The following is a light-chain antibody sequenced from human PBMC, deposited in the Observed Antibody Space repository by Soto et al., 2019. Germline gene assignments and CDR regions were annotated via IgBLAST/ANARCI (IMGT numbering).Light chain of an antibody. J-gene: IGLJ1*01. V-gene: IGLV1-40*01. Sequence: QSVLTQPPSVSEAPGQRVTISCTGSSSNIGAGYEAHWYQQVPGTAPKLLIYENNNRPSGVPDRFSGSKSGTSASLAITGLQAEDEAAYVCQAYCSSLRGYVFGTGT. CDR2: ENN. CDR1: SSNIGAGYE. CDR3: QAYCSSLRGYV.